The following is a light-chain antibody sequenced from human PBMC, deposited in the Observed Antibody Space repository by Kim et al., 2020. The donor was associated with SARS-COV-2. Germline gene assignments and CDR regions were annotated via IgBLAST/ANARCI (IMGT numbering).Light chain of an antibody. CDR2: GAS. J-gene: IGKJ5*01. CDR3: QQYGSSPST. CDR1: QSVSNKY. V-gene: IGKV3-20*01. Sequence: SQGERGTHDVRDSQSVSNKYIAWYQQRLGQAPRLRIYGASSRATGIPDRCSGSGSGTDFTLTISRLEHEDFAEYYCQQYGSSPSTFGQGTRLEIK.